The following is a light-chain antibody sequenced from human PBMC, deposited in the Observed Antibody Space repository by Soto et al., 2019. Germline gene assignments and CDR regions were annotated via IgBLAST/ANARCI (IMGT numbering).Light chain of an antibody. V-gene: IGKV1-5*01. CDR2: DDS. Sequence: DIHMTQSPSTLPASVGDTVTITCRASQSISSWVAWYQQKPGKAPKLLIYDDSSLESGVPSRFSGSGSGTELTLTISSLQPDDFATYYCQKYNSYSATFGQGTKVEIK. J-gene: IGKJ1*01. CDR1: QSISSW. CDR3: QKYNSYSAT.